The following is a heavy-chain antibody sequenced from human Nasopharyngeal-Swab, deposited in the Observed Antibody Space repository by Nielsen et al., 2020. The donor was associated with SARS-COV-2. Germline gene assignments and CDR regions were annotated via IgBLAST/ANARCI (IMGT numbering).Heavy chain of an antibody. Sequence: WIRQPPGKGLEWVTFISTDGSRKNYADSVKGRFTISRDNSRNTVDLQMNSLRAEDTAVYYCARDSTYDILTGYPFDYWGQGTLVTVSS. CDR3: ARDSTYDILTGYPFDY. J-gene: IGHJ4*02. V-gene: IGHV3-33*05. D-gene: IGHD3-9*01. CDR2: ISTDGSRK.